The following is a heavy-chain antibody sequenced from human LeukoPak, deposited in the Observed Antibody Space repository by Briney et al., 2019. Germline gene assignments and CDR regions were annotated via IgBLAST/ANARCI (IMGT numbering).Heavy chain of an antibody. D-gene: IGHD6-13*01. CDR3: AKSGTRSSWSPRVKTYLDY. V-gene: IGHV3-30*18. CDR1: GFTFSTYG. CDR2: ISYDGSNK. Sequence: GGSLRLSCAASGFTFSTYGMHWIRQAPGKGLEWVAVISYDGSNKYYADSVKGRFTISRDNSKNTLYLQMNSLRAEDTAVYYCAKSGTRSSWSPRVKTYLDYWGQGTLVTVSS. J-gene: IGHJ4*02.